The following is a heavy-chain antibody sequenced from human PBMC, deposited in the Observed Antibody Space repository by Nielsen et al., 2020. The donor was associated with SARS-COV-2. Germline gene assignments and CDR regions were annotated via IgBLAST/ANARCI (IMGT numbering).Heavy chain of an antibody. D-gene: IGHD6-19*01. V-gene: IGHV3-7*01. CDR1: GFTFSSYS. J-gene: IGHJ4*02. CDR3: ARVTSGWYLKSYFDY. Sequence: GESLKISCAASGFTFSSYSMNWVRQAPGKGLEWVANIKQDGSEKYYVDSVKGRFTISRDNAKNSLYLQMNSLRAEDTAVYYCARVTSGWYLKSYFDYWGQGTLVTVSS. CDR2: IKQDGSEK.